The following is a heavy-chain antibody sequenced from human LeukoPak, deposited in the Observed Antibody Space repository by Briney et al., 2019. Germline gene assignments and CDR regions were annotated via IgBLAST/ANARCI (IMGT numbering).Heavy chain of an antibody. CDR3: ARENIVVVTAIRDAFDI. J-gene: IGHJ3*02. CDR1: GFTFSSYS. CDR2: ISSGRSTT. D-gene: IGHD2-21*02. Sequence: GGSLRLSCAASGFTFSSYSMNWVRQAPGKGREWVSYISSGRSTTYYADSVKGRFTISRDNAKNSLCLQMNSLRDEDTAVYYCARENIVVVTAIRDAFDIWGQGTMVTVSS. V-gene: IGHV3-48*02.